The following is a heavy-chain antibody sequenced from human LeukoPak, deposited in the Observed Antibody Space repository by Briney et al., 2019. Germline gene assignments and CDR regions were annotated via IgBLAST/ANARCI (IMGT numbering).Heavy chain of an antibody. D-gene: IGHD3-22*01. Sequence: PSETLSLTCIVSGGSISCYYWSWIRQPPGKGLEWIGYVYHSGSTNCNPSLKSRVTIFVDTSKNQFSLKLSSVIAADTAVYYCARVGDSSGSFDYWGQGTLVTVSS. J-gene: IGHJ4*02. CDR1: GGSISCYY. V-gene: IGHV4-59*01. CDR3: ARVGDSSGSFDY. CDR2: VYHSGST.